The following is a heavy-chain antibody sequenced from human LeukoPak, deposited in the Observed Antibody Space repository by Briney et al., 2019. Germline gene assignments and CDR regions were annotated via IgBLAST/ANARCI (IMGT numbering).Heavy chain of an antibody. CDR3: ARAGSSGWYYYYYYYYMDV. V-gene: IGHV4-39*07. CDR2: IYYSGST. CDR1: GGSISSYY. Sequence: SETLSLTCTVSGGSISSYYWSWIRQPPGKGLEWIGSIYYSGSTYYNPSLKSRVTISVDTSKNQFSLKLSSVTAADTAVYYCARAGSSGWYYYYYYYYMDVWGKGTTVTVSS. D-gene: IGHD6-19*01. J-gene: IGHJ6*03.